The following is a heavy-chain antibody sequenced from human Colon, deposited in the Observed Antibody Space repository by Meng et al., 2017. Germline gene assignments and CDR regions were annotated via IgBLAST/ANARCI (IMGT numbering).Heavy chain of an antibody. D-gene: IGHD1-26*01. CDR1: GYTSTTFF. CDR3: ARMGAGAAFDF. CDR2: INPNSGVT. Sequence: QVHRLQSGAEVRTPGPPVKISCEASGYTSTTFFLNWVRQTPDQGFEWLGRINPNSGVTNFAQKFQGRVTMTRDTSISTAYMELASLRSDDTGVYYCARMGAGAAFDFWGQGTLVTVSS. V-gene: IGHV1-2*05. J-gene: IGHJ4*02.